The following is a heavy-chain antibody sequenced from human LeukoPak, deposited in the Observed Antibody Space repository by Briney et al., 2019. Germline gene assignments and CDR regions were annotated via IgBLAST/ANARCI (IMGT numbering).Heavy chain of an antibody. CDR1: EYTFNSDA. CDR2: INTNTGNP. V-gene: IGHV7-4-1*02. J-gene: IGHJ4*02. D-gene: IGHD3-22*01. Sequence: ASVKVSCKASEYTFNSDAINWVRQAPGQGLEWMGWINTNTGNPTYAQGFAGRFVFSLDASVTTTYLQISSLKAEDTAVYYCTRGRDTTGYFVYWGQGTLVTVSS. CDR3: TRGRDTTGYFVY.